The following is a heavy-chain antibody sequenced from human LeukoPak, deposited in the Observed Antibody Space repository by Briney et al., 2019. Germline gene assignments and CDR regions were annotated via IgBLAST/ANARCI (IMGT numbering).Heavy chain of an antibody. V-gene: IGHV3-21*01. CDR3: ARVNSGYDLDY. J-gene: IGHJ4*02. Sequence: GGSLRLSCAASGFTFSSYSMHWVRQAPGKGLEWVSSISSSSSYIYYADSVKGRFTISRDNAKNSLYLQMNSLRAEDTAVYYCARVNSGYDLDYWGQGTLVTVSS. CDR1: GFTFSSYS. CDR2: ISSSSSYI. D-gene: IGHD5-12*01.